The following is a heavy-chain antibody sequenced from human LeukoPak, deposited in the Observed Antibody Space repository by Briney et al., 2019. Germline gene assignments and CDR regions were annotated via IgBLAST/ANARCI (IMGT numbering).Heavy chain of an antibody. J-gene: IGHJ6*03. D-gene: IGHD1-7*01. CDR2: INHSGST. CDR3: ARGLTGTYYYYYYYMDV. Sequence: SETLSLTCAVYGGSFSGYYWSWIRQPPGKGLEWIGEINHSGSTNYNPSLKSRVTISVDTSKNQFSLKLSSVTAADTAVYYCARGLTGTYYYYYYYMDVWDKGTTVTVSS. CDR1: GGSFSGYY. V-gene: IGHV4-34*01.